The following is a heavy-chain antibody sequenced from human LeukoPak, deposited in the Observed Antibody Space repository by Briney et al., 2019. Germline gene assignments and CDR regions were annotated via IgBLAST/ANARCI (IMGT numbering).Heavy chain of an antibody. J-gene: IGHJ5*02. D-gene: IGHD3-3*01. CDR2: MNPNSGNT. Sequence: ASVKVSCKASGYTFTSYDINWVRQATGQGLEWMGWMNPNSGNTGYAQKFQGRVTMTRNTSISTAYMELSSLRSEDTAVYYCARVYDFWSGYYDWFDPWGQGTLGTVSS. CDR1: GYTFTSYD. V-gene: IGHV1-8*01. CDR3: ARVYDFWSGYYDWFDP.